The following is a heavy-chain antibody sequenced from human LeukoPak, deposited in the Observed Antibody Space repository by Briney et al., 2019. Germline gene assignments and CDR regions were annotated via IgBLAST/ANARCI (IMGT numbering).Heavy chain of an antibody. Sequence: ASVKVSCKASGYTFTSYGISWVRQAPGHGLEWMGWIDPNSGGTNYAQKFQGRVTMTMDTSINTAFMELSRLRSDGSAVYYCASAAVYGDPTNPYFDYWGQGTLVTVSS. CDR2: IDPNSGGT. D-gene: IGHD4-17*01. CDR3: ASAAVYGDPTNPYFDY. J-gene: IGHJ4*02. CDR1: GYTFTSYG. V-gene: IGHV1-2*02.